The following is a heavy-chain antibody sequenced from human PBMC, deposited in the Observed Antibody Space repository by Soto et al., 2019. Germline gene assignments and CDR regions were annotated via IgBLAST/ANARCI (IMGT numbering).Heavy chain of an antibody. J-gene: IGHJ5*02. CDR3: ARRQGGYCSSTACMGWFDP. V-gene: IGHV5-51*01. CDR2: IYPGDSDT. CDR1: GYSFTSYW. D-gene: IGHD2-2*01. Sequence: PRGSLKISCKGSGYSFTSYWIAWVRQMPGKGLEWMGIIYPGDSDTRYSPSFQGQVTISADKSISTAYLQWSTLKASDTAMYYCARRQGGYCSSTACMGWFDPWGQGTLVTVSS.